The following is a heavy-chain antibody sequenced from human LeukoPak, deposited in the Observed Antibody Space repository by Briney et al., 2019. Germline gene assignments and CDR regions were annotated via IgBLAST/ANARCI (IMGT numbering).Heavy chain of an antibody. D-gene: IGHD1-26*01. CDR3: VGRLAWERIRDAAFDI. J-gene: IGHJ3*02. CDR1: RGSISTSNNY. CDR2: IFYSGST. Sequence: SETLSLTCTVSRGSISTSNNYWGWVRQPPGKALEWIGNIFYSGSTYYSPSLQSRVTISLDTSKNQFSLRASSVTAADTAVYYCVGRLAWERIRDAAFDIWGQGTMVTVSS. V-gene: IGHV4-39*07.